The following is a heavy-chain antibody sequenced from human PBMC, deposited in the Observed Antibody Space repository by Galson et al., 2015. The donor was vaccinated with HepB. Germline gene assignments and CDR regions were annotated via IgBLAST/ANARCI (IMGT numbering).Heavy chain of an antibody. CDR2: ISYDGSNK. J-gene: IGHJ4*02. CDR3: AKDSGWNPWTD. D-gene: IGHD1-1*01. V-gene: IGHV3-30*18. CDR1: GFTFSSYG. Sequence: SLRLSCAASGFTFSSYGMHWVRQAPGKGLEWVAVISYDGSNKYYADSMKGRFTISRDNSKNTLYLQMNSLRAEDTAVYYCAKDSGWNPWTDWGQGTLVTVSS.